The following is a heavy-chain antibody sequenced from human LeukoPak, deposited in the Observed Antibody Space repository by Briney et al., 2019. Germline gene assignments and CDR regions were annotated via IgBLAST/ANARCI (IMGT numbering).Heavy chain of an antibody. V-gene: IGHV3-64*01. D-gene: IGHD6-13*01. CDR1: GFTFSSYA. CDR3: ARDHQQQLVHYAFDI. CDR2: ISSNGGST. Sequence: GSLRLSCAASGFTFSSYAMHWVRQAPGKGLEYVSAISSNGGSTYYANSVKGRFTISRDNSKNTLYLQMGSLRAEDMAVYYCARDHQQQLVHYAFDIWGQGTMVTVSS. J-gene: IGHJ3*02.